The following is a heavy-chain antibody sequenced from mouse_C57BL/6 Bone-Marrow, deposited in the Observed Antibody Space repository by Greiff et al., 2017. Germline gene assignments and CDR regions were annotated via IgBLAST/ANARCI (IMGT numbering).Heavy chain of an antibody. V-gene: IGHV1-64*01. CDR2: IHPNSGST. Sequence: QVQLQQSGAELVRPGASVKLSCKASGYTFTSYWLHWVKQRPGQGLEWIGMIHPNSGSTNYNEKFKSKATLTVDKSSSTAYMQLSSLTSEDSAVYYCARIYGSPYYYAMDYWGQGTSVTVSS. J-gene: IGHJ4*01. CDR3: ARIYGSPYYYAMDY. CDR1: GYTFTSYW. D-gene: IGHD1-1*01.